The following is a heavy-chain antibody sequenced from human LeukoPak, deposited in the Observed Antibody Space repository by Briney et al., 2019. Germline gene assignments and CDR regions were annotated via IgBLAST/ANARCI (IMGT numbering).Heavy chain of an antibody. D-gene: IGHD4-23*01. V-gene: IGHV3-7*01. CDR3: ARESERWCFDY. CDR1: EFTLSSYG. J-gene: IGHJ4*02. CDR2: IKQDGSEK. Sequence: GGSLRLSCAASEFTLSSYGMHWVRQAPGKGLEWVANIKQDGSEKYYVDSVKGRFTISRDNAKNSLYLQMNSLRAEDTAVYYCARESERWCFDYWGQGTLVTVSS.